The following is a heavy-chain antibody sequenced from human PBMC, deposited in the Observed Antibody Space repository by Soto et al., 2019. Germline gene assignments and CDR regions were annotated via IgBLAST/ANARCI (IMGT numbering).Heavy chain of an antibody. CDR2: ISSSGTTM. D-gene: IGHD3-10*01. CDR1: GFTFSDYY. Sequence: QVLLVESGGDLVKPGGSLRLSCAASGFTFSDYYMNWIRQAPGKGLEWVSYISSSGTTMYYADSVKGRFTISRDNAKNSRYLQMNSLRAEDTAVYYCARAWSRGLPDYWGQGTLVTVSS. J-gene: IGHJ4*02. CDR3: ARAWSRGLPDY. V-gene: IGHV3-11*01.